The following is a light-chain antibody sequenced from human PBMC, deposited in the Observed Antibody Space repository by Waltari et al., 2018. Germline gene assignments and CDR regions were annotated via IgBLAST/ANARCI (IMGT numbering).Light chain of an antibody. CDR2: GAS. J-gene: IGKJ3*01. CDR1: QSVRSSY. CDR3: QQYGSSPL. Sequence: EIVLTQSPGTLSLSPGERATLSGRASQSVRSSYLAWYQQKPGQAPRLLIYGASSRATGIPDRFSGSGSGTDFTLTISRLEPEDFAVYYCQQYGSSPLFGPGTKVDIK. V-gene: IGKV3-20*01.